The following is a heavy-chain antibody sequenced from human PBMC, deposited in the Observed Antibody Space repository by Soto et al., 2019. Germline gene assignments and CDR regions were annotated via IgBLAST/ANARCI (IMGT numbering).Heavy chain of an antibody. J-gene: IGHJ5*02. D-gene: IGHD1-7*01. Sequence: PGESLKISCKGSGYSFTSYWISWVRQMPGKGLEWMGRIDPSDSYTNYSPSFQGHVTISADKSISTAYLQWSSLKASDTAMYYCARVLLETGTTGWFDPWGQGTLVTVSS. CDR1: GYSFTSYW. CDR3: ARVLLETGTTGWFDP. V-gene: IGHV5-10-1*01. CDR2: IDPSDSYT.